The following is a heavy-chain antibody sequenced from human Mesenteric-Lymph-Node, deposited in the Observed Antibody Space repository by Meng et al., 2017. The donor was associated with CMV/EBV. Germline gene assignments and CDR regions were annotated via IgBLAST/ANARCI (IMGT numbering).Heavy chain of an antibody. Sequence: CAVCSGASSSGEAWSWRRQPPGKGVGGIGYIYPRGRNDDSPYLGSRVTISQDRSKNQFSLRWYSVTGADTAVYYCARGGNSQSPIVFWGQGALVTVSS. J-gene: IGHJ4*02. V-gene: IGHV4-30-2*01. D-gene: IGHD5-18*01. CDR3: ARGGNSQSPIVF. CDR1: SGASSSGEA. CDR2: IYPRGRN.